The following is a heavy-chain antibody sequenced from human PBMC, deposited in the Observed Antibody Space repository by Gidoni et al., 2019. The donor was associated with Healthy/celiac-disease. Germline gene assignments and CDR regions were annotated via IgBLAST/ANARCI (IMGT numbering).Heavy chain of an antibody. D-gene: IGHD6-6*01. J-gene: IGHJ5*02. Sequence: QVQLVQSGAEVRKPGASVKVSCKASGYTFTSYGISWVRQAPGQGLEWMGWISAYNGNTNYAQKLQGRVTMTTDTSTSTAYMELRSLRSDDTAVYYCARDFEQLLTPYNWFDPWGQGTLVTVSS. V-gene: IGHV1-18*01. CDR2: ISAYNGNT. CDR1: GYTFTSYG. CDR3: ARDFEQLLTPYNWFDP.